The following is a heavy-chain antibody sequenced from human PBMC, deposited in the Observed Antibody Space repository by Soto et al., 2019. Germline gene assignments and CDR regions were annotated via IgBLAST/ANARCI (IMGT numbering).Heavy chain of an antibody. CDR1: GGTFSSYA. V-gene: IGHV1-69*13. J-gene: IGHJ6*03. CDR3: ARDLPHHLYYYYMDV. CDR2: IIPIFGTA. Sequence: ASVKVSCKSSGGTFSSYAISWVRQAPGQGLEWMGGIIPIFGTANYAQKFQGRVTITADESTSTAYMELSSLRSEDTAVYYCARDLPHHLYYYYMDVWGKGTTVTVSS.